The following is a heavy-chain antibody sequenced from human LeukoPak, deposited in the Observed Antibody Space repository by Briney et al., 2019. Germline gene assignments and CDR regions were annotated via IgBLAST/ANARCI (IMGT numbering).Heavy chain of an antibody. CDR3: TRHHDYGDKIDY. J-gene: IGHJ4*02. V-gene: IGHV4-39*01. Sequence: SETLSLTCTVSGGSVTSASHYWAWIRQPPGKGLEWIGSIHYSGSTYYSPSLKSRLTVSGDTSKSQFSLKLTFVTAADTAVYYCTRHHDYGDKIDYWGQGTLVTVSS. D-gene: IGHD4-23*01. CDR1: GGSVTSASHY. CDR2: IHYSGST.